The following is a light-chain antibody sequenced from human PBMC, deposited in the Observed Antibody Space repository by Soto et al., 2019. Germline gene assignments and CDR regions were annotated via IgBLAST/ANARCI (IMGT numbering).Light chain of an antibody. Sequence: SVLTQPASATGAAGQGVTISCTGTSSEVGGYNYVSWYQQHPGKAPKLMIYDVSNRPSGVSNRFSGSKSGNTASLTISGLQAEDEADYYCSSYTSSSLHVFGTGTKVTVL. V-gene: IGLV2-14*03. CDR2: DVS. CDR1: SSEVGGYNY. J-gene: IGLJ1*01. CDR3: SSYTSSSLHV.